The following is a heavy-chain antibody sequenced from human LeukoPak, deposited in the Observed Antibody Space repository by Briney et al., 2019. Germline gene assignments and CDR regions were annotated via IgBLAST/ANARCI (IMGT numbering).Heavy chain of an antibody. D-gene: IGHD3-22*01. CDR2: INPNSGGT. CDR1: GYTFTGYY. V-gene: IGHV1-2*02. J-gene: IGHJ4*02. CDR3: ARHLDDSSGSNDY. Sequence: ASVKVSCKASGYTFTGYYMHWVRQAPGQGLEWMGWINPNSGGTNYAQKFQGRVTMTRDTSISTAYMELSRLRSDDTAVYYCARHLDDSSGSNDYWGQGTLVTVSS.